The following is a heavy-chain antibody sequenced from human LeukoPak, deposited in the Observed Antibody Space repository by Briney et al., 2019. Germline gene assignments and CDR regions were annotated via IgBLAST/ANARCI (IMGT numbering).Heavy chain of an antibody. D-gene: IGHD2-15*01. J-gene: IGHJ6*02. CDR2: IYYSGST. Sequence: IPSETLSLTCTVSGGSISSSSYYWGWIRQPPGKGLEWIGSIYYSGSTYYNPSLKSRVTISVDTSKNQFSLKLSSVTAADTAVYYCAATVHYCSGGGCYNHYYGMDVWGRGTTVTVSS. V-gene: IGHV4-39*07. CDR3: AATVHYCSGGGCYNHYYGMDV. CDR1: GGSISSSSYY.